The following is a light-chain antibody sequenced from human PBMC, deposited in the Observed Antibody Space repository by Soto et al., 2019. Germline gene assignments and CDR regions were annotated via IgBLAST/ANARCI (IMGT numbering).Light chain of an antibody. CDR3: QQYGSSPPYT. Sequence: EVVLTQSPGTLSLSPGERATLSCRASQSVSNNYLAWYQQNPGQSPKLLIFGSSDRATGIPGRFSGSGSGTDFTLTISSLEPEDFAVYYCQQYGSSPPYTFGQGTKLEIK. J-gene: IGKJ2*01. CDR1: QSVSNNY. CDR2: GSS. V-gene: IGKV3-20*01.